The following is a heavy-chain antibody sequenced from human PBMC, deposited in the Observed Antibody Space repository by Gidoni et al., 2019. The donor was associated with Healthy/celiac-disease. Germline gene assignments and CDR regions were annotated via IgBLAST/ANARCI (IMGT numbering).Heavy chain of an antibody. CDR1: GGTFSSYT. V-gene: IGHV1-69*08. CDR3: ARDTEMATIISSYGMDV. D-gene: IGHD5-12*01. CDR2: IIPILGIA. Sequence: QVQLVQSGAEVKKPGSSVKVSCKASGGTFSSYTISWVRQAPGQGLEWMGRIIPILGIANYAQKFQGRVTITADKFTSTAYMELSSLRSEDTAVYYCARDTEMATIISSYGMDVWGQGTTVTVSS. J-gene: IGHJ6*02.